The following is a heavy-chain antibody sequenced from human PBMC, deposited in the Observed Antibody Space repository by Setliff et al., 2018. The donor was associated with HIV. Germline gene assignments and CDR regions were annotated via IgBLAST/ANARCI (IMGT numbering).Heavy chain of an antibody. CDR2: IFYNGNT. V-gene: IGHV4-30-4*08. CDR3: ASRDYYDSSGLIDY. Sequence: TLSLTCTVSGGSINRGDYYCTWIRQSPGKGLEFIGYIFYNGNTYYNPSLRSRVAISIDTSKNQFSLTLRSVTAADTAVYYCASRDYYDSSGLIDYWGQGTLVTVSS. CDR1: GGSINRGDYY. J-gene: IGHJ4*02. D-gene: IGHD3-22*01.